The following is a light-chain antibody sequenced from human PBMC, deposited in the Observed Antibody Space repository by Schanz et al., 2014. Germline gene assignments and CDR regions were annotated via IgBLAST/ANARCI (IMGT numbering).Light chain of an antibody. CDR1: QSVRSD. CDR2: GAS. CDR3: QQYGSSPVT. J-gene: IGKJ4*01. Sequence: EIVLTQSPGTLSLSPGERATLSCRASQSVRSDLAWYQQKRGQAPRLLIYGASTRATGIPARFSGSGSGTEFTLTISRLEPEDFAVYYCQQYGSSPVTFGGGTKVEIK. V-gene: IGKV3-20*01.